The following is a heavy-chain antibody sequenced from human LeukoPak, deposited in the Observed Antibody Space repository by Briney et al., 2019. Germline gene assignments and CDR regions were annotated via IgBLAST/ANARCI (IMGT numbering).Heavy chain of an antibody. D-gene: IGHD6-19*01. J-gene: IGHJ4*02. CDR2: MNPNSGNT. CDR1: GYTFTSYG. CDR3: ARGVRLVGIDYYFDY. Sequence: ASVKVSCKASGYTFTSYGINWVRQATGQGLEWMGWMNPNSGNTGYAQKFQGRVTMTRNTSISTAYMELSSLRSEDTAVYYCARGVRLVGIDYYFDYWGQGTLVTVSS. V-gene: IGHV1-8*01.